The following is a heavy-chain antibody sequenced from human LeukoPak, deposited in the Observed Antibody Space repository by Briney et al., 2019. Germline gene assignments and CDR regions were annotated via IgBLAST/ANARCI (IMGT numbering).Heavy chain of an antibody. CDR3: ARVTGYRIEDYFDY. CDR2: IYYSGST. J-gene: IGHJ4*02. Sequence: PSETLSLTCTVSGGSISSYYWSWIRQPPGKGLEWIGYIYYSGSTNYNPSLKSRVTISVATSKNEFSLKLRSVTAADTAVYYCARVTGYRIEDYFDYWGQGTLVTVSS. D-gene: IGHD6-13*01. V-gene: IGHV4-59*01. CDR1: GGSISSYY.